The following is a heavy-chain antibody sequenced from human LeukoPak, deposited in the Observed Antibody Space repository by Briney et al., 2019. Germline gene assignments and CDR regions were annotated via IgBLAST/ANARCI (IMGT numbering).Heavy chain of an antibody. CDR2: IYSGGST. D-gene: IGHD1-26*01. CDR3: ARGLSGSYHYFDY. J-gene: IGHJ4*02. CDR1: GFTVSSNS. V-gene: IGHV3-53*01. Sequence: PGGPLSLSCAVSGFTVSSNSMSWVRQAPGKGLEWVSVIYSGGSTYYADSVKGRFTISRDNSKNTLYLQVNSLRAEDTAVYYCARGLSGSYHYFDYWGQGTLVTVSS.